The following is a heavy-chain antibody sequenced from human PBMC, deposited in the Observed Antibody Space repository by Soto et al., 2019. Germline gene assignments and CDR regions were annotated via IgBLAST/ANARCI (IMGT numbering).Heavy chain of an antibody. CDR2: IRSKANSYAT. CDR1: GFTFSGSA. J-gene: IGHJ6*02. V-gene: IGHV3-73*01. D-gene: IGHD3-3*01. CDR3: TRESEDRYYDFTVYVGYYYYGMDV. Sequence: GGSLRLSCAASGFTFSGSAMHWVRQASGKGLEWVGRIRSKANSYATAYAASVKGRFTISRDDSKNTAYRQMNSLKTEDTAVYYCTRESEDRYYDFTVYVGYYYYGMDVWGQGTTVTVSS.